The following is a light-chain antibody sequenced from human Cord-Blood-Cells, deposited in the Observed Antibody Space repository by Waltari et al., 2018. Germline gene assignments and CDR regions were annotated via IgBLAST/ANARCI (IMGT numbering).Light chain of an antibody. CDR2: GAS. Sequence: EIVLTQSPGPLSLSPWERATLSCRASQSGSSSYLAWYQQKHGQAPRLLIYGASSRATGIPDRFSGSGSGTDFTLTISRLEPEDFAVYYCQQYGSSPLYTFGQGTKLEIK. V-gene: IGKV3-20*01. CDR3: QQYGSSPLYT. CDR1: QSGSSSY. J-gene: IGKJ2*01.